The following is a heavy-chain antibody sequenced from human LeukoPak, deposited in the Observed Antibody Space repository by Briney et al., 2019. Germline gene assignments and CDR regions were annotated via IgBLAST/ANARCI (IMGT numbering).Heavy chain of an antibody. D-gene: IGHD2-2*01. CDR1: GFTFSSYS. CDR3: ARGVDYNVVVPAAPIMDV. J-gene: IGHJ6*02. Sequence: GGSLRLSCAASGFTFSSYSMNWVRQAPGKGLEWVSSISSSSSYIYYADSVKGRFTISRDNAKNSLYLQMNSLRAEDTAVYYCARGVDYNVVVPAAPIMDVWGQGTTVTVSS. CDR2: ISSSSSYI. V-gene: IGHV3-21*01.